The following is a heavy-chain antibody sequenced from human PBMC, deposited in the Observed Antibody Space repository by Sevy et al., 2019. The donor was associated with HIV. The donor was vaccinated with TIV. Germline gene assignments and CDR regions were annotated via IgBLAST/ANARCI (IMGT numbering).Heavy chain of an antibody. Sequence: GGSLRLSCAASGITLTPYWMHWVRQAPGKGLVWVSTLIGGGSRTYYADSVTGRFTISRDNSRNTLYLQMNSLRAEDTAVYYCAKRRVQSGLSGGGANYGWDVCGQGTPVTVSS. D-gene: IGHD2-8*02. CDR2: LIGGGSRT. J-gene: IGHJ6*02. V-gene: IGHV3-23*01. CDR3: AKRRVQSGLSGGGANYGWDV. CDR1: GITLTPYW.